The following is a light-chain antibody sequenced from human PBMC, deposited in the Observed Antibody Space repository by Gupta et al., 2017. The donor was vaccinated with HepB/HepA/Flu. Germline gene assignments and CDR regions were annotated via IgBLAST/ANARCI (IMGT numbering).Light chain of an antibody. CDR2: DVS. Sequence: QSALTPPRSVSGSPGQSVTISCTGTSSDVGTYNSVSWFQQHPGKAPKLLISDVSKRPSGVPDRFSGSKSGNTASLTISGLQAEDETDYYCCSYAGSSWVFGGGTKLTVL. J-gene: IGLJ3*02. V-gene: IGLV2-11*01. CDR1: SSDVGTYNS. CDR3: CSYAGSSWV.